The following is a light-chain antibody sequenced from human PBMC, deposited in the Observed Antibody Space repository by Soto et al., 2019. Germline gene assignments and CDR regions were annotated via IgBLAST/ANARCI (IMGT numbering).Light chain of an antibody. J-gene: IGKJ1*01. V-gene: IGKV1-5*01. CDR2: DAS. CDR1: QTISNW. CDR3: QQYSGYWT. Sequence: DIQMTQSPSTLSASVGDRVTITCRASQTISNWLAWYQQKPGKAPKLLMYDASRLESGVPSTFSGSGSGTEFTLTISSLQPDEVATYYCQQYSGYWTFGQGTKVDIK.